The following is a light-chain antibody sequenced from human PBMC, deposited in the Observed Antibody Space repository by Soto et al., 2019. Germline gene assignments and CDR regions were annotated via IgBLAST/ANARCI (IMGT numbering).Light chain of an antibody. Sequence: EIVLTQSPATLSLSPGERATLSCRASQSVSSDLAWYQHKPGQTPRLLIYGASTGATGVPARFSGSGAGTEFTLTISSLQSEDFAVYYCLQYDNLWTFGQGTKVDIK. CDR3: LQYDNLWT. CDR1: QSVSSD. V-gene: IGKV3-15*01. CDR2: GAS. J-gene: IGKJ1*01.